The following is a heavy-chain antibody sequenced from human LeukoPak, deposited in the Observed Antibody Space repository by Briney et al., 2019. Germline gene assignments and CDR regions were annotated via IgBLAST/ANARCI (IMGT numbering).Heavy chain of an antibody. CDR3: ARDSYRSSLAYYYYMDV. Sequence: SSETLSLTCTVSGGSISSGSYYWSWIRQPAEKGLEWIGRLNPSGSTNYNPSLKGRVTISIDTSKNQFSLRLTSVTAADTAVYYCARDSYRSSLAYYYYMDVWGKGTTVTISS. J-gene: IGHJ6*03. CDR2: LNPSGST. CDR1: GGSISSGSYY. D-gene: IGHD6-13*01. V-gene: IGHV4-61*02.